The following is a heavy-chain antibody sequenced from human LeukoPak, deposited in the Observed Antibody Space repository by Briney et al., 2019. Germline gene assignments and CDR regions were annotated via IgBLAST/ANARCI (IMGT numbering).Heavy chain of an antibody. V-gene: IGHV3-21*01. CDR3: ARDLSSGARESYYYYGMDV. Sequence: PGGSLRLSCAASGFTFSSYSMNWVRQAPGKGLEWVSSISSSSSYIYYADSVKGRFTISRDNAKNSLYLQMNSLRAEDTAVYYCARDLSSGARESYYYYGMDVWGQGTTVTVSS. J-gene: IGHJ6*02. CDR1: GFTFSSYS. CDR2: ISSSSSYI. D-gene: IGHD6-19*01.